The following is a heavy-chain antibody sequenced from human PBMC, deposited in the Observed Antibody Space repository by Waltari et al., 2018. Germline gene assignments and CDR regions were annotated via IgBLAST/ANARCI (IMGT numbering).Heavy chain of an antibody. CDR3: ARVGATRVAFDI. Sequence: QVQLVQSGAEVTKPGSSVKVSCKASGGTFRSYAISWVRQAPGQGLEGRGGLIPSFGTANYEQKVQGRVTITADESTSTAYMELSSLRSEDTAVYYCARVGATRVAFDIWGQGTMVTVSS. J-gene: IGHJ3*02. CDR2: LIPSFGTA. CDR1: GGTFRSYA. V-gene: IGHV1-69*01. D-gene: IGHD2-2*01.